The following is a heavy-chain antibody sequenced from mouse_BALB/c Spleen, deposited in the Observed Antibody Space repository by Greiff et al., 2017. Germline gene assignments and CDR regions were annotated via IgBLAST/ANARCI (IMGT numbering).Heavy chain of an antibody. D-gene: IGHD2-4*01. J-gene: IGHJ4*01. CDR3: ATMITAMDY. CDR1: GFTFSSYA. CDR2: ISSGGSYT. V-gene: IGHV5-9-4*01. Sequence: EVMLVESGGGLVKPGGSLKLSCAASGFTFSSYAMSWVRQSPEKRLEWVAEISSGGSYTYYPDTVTGRFTISRDNAKNTLYLEMSSLRSEDTAMYYCATMITAMDYWGQGTSVTVSA.